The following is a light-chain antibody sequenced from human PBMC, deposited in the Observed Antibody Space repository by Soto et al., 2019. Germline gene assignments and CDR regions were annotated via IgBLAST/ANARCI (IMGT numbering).Light chain of an antibody. Sequence: DIPLTHSPSTLSASVADRMYIXCRASQSISSWLAWYQQKPGKAPKLLIYDASSLESGVPSRFSGSGSGTEFTLTISSLQPDDFATYYCQQYNSYSTFGQGTKVDNK. CDR3: QQYNSYST. V-gene: IGKV1-5*01. CDR2: DAS. J-gene: IGKJ1*01. CDR1: QSISSW.